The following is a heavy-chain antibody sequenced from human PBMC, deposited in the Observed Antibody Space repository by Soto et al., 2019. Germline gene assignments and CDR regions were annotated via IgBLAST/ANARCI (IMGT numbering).Heavy chain of an antibody. V-gene: IGHV3-66*01. CDR3: ARDLLVDYPGSFDY. J-gene: IGHJ4*02. Sequence: PGGSLRLSCAAPGFTVSSNYMSWVRQAPGKGLEWVSVIYSGGTTYYADSVKGRFTISRDNSKNTLYLQMNSLRAEDTAVYYCARDLLVDYPGSFDYWGQGTLVTVSS. CDR2: IYSGGTT. CDR1: GFTVSSNY. D-gene: IGHD4-17*01.